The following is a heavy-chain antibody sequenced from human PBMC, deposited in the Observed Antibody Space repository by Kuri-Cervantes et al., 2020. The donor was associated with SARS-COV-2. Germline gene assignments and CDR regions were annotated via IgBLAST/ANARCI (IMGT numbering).Heavy chain of an antibody. J-gene: IGHJ5*02. D-gene: IGHD2-2*01. CDR2: ISAYNGNT. CDR3: ARDSIPTLGYCSSTSCYVPYNWFDP. V-gene: IGHV1-18*01. CDR1: GYTFTSYG. Sequence: ASVKVSCKASGYTFTSYGISWVRQAPGQGLEWMGWISAYNGNTNCAQKLQGRVTMTTDTSTSTAYMELRSLRSDDTAVYYCARDSIPTLGYCSSTSCYVPYNWFDPWGQGTLVTVSS.